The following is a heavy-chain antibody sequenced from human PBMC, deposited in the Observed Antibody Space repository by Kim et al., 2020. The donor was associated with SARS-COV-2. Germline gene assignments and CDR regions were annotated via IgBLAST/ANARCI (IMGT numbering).Heavy chain of an antibody. CDR2: VSGSGGRT. Sequence: GGSLRLSCAASGLPLRSYAMSWVRQAPGKGLEWVSVVSGSGGRTNEADTVKGRLTISRDNTRNTIYLQMNSLRAEDTAVYYCAKGGIGEGQLDLFDLWGQGTKVTVSS. CDR1: GLPLRSYA. D-gene: IGHD3-10*01. CDR3: AKGGIGEGQLDLFDL. V-gene: IGHV3-23*01. J-gene: IGHJ3*01.